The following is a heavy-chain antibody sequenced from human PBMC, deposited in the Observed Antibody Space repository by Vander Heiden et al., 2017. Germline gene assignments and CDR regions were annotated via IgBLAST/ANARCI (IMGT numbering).Heavy chain of an antibody. CDR1: GFTFSSYS. Sequence: EVQLMESGGGLVKPGGSLRLSCAAPGFTFSSYSMNRVRQAPGKGLEWVSFISSSSTYIYYADSVKGRFTVSRDNAKNSLFLQMNSLRAEDTAVYYCARDSLGYGSPHGMDVWGQGPTVTVSS. D-gene: IGHD5-18*01. CDR2: ISSSSTYI. V-gene: IGHV3-21*01. J-gene: IGHJ6*02. CDR3: ARDSLGYGSPHGMDV.